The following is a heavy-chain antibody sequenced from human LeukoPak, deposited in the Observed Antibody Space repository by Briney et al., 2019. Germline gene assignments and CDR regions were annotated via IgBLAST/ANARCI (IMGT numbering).Heavy chain of an antibody. Sequence: GGSLRLSCAASGFTFSSFGMHWVRQAPGKGLEWVAVIWYDGNNKYYADSVKGRFTISRDNSKNTLYLQMNSLRAEDTAVYYCAREEGPFDTWGQGTLVTVSS. CDR3: AREEGPFDT. V-gene: IGHV3-33*01. CDR1: GFTFSSFG. J-gene: IGHJ5*02. CDR2: IWYDGNNK.